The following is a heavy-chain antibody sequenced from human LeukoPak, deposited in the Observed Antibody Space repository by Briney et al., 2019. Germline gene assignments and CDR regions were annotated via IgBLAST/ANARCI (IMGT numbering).Heavy chain of an antibody. CDR2: IYYSGST. CDR1: GGSISSGDYY. J-gene: IGHJ4*02. Sequence: SETLSLTCTVSGGSISSGDYYWSWIRQPPGKGLEWIGYIYYSGSTYYNPSLKSRVTMSVDTSKNQFSLKLSSVTAADTAIYYCARENPSGYYNRPIDYWGQGTLVTVSS. CDR3: ARENPSGYYNRPIDY. D-gene: IGHD3-22*01. V-gene: IGHV4-30-4*02.